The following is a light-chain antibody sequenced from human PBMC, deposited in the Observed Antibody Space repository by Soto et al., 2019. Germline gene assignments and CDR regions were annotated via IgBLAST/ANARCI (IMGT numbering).Light chain of an antibody. Sequence: DVHLTQSPSTLSASVGDRVTMTCRASESIATWLAWYQQKPGKAPKLLIYDASRLESGVPSRFSGGGSGTEFTLTISDLQPDDFATYYCQQYHSYWTFGQGTKVE. CDR2: DAS. CDR1: ESIATW. J-gene: IGKJ1*01. CDR3: QQYHSYWT. V-gene: IGKV1-5*01.